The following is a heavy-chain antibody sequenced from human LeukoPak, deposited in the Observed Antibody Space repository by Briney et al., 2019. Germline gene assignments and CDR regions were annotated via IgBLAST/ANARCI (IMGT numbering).Heavy chain of an antibody. Sequence: GSLRLSCAASGFTFSNYDIHWVRQVTGKRLEWVSSIDTAGNTYYADSVKGRFILSRENVKTSVYLQMDSLGAGDTAVYYCTRERVGVGRLSDLDYWGQGTLVTVSS. CDR1: GFTFSNYD. V-gene: IGHV3-13*04. D-gene: IGHD3-16*02. J-gene: IGHJ4*02. CDR3: TRERVGVGRLSDLDY. CDR2: IDTAGNT.